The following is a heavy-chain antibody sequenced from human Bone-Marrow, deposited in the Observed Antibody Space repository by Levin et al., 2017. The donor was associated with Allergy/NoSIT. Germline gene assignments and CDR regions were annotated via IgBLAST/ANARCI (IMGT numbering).Heavy chain of an antibody. CDR2: INSDGSST. V-gene: IGHV3-74*01. CDR1: GFTFSSYW. J-gene: IGHJ2*01. CDR3: ARDSSGYYIKSWYFDL. D-gene: IGHD3-22*01. Sequence: GGSLRLSCAASGFTFSSYWMHWVRQAPGKGLVWVSRINSDGSSTSYADSVKGRFTISRDNAKNTLYLQMNSLRAEDTAVYYCARDSSGYYIKSWYFDLWGRGTLVTVSS.